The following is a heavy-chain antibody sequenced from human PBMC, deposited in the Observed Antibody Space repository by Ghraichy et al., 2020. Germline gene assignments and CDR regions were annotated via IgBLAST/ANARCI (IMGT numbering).Heavy chain of an antibody. CDR1: GFTVSSYA. D-gene: IGHD3-10*01. V-gene: IGHV3-23*01. CDR2: ISGSGGST. Sequence: GGSLRLSCAASGFTVSSYAMSWVRQAPGKGLEWVSAISGSGGSTYYADSVKGRFTISRDKSKNTLYLQMNSLRAEDTAVYYCAKANYGSGSYYGYFDYWGQGTLVTVPS. J-gene: IGHJ4*02. CDR3: AKANYGSGSYYGYFDY.